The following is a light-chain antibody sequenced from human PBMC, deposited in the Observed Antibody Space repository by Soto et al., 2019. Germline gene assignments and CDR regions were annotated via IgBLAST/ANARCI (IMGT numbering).Light chain of an antibody. CDR3: MQALQTPRT. CDR2: LGS. V-gene: IGKV2-28*01. J-gene: IGKJ1*01. Sequence: DTVMTQSPLSLPVTPGEPASISCRSSQSLLHSNGYNYLDWYLQKPGQSPQLLIYLGSNRASGVPERFSGSGSGTDFTLKISRVEAEDVGVYYCMQALQTPRTFGQGTKVEIK. CDR1: QSLLHSNGYNY.